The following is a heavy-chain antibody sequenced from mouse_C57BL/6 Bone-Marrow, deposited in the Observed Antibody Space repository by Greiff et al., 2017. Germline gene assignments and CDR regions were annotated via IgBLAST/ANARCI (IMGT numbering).Heavy chain of an antibody. J-gene: IGHJ2*01. V-gene: IGHV1-50*01. CDR2: IDPAGSYT. CDR3: AREYGNGDYEY. D-gene: IGHD2-10*02. Sequence: VQLQQPGAELVKPGASVKLSCKASGYTFTSYWMPWVKQRPGQGLEWIGEIDPAGSYTNYTEKFKGKATLTVDTSSSTTYMQLSSLTSEDSAVYDCAREYGNGDYEYWGQVVTLT. CDR1: GYTFTSYW.